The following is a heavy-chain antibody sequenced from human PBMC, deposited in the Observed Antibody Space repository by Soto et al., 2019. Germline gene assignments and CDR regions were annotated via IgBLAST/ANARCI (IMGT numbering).Heavy chain of an antibody. CDR2: INSNSGAT. CDR3: ARESLVTGTRHFDY. D-gene: IGHD1-7*01. CDR1: GYTFTAYY. J-gene: IGHJ4*02. Sequence: VASLKVSCKASGYTFTAYYLHWLRQAPGQGLEWMGWINSNSGATNYAQKFQGRVTMARDTSISTAYMELSGLRSDDTAVYYCARESLVTGTRHFDYWGQGTLVTVSS. V-gene: IGHV1-2*02.